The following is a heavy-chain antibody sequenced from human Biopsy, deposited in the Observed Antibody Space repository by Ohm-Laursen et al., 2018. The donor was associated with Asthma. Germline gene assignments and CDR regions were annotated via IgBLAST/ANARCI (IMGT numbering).Heavy chain of an antibody. J-gene: IGHJ3*02. CDR2: MSFDGRQT. V-gene: IGHV3-30*18. CDR1: GFTCSSYG. D-gene: IGHD3-3*01. CDR3: AKERYYDFWSGYPI. Sequence: SLRLSCSASGFTCSSYGMHWVRQAPGKGLEWVAVMSFDGRQTYYADSVKGRFTISRDNSKNTLYLQMNSLRAEDTAVYYCAKERYYDFWSGYPIWGQGTMVTVSS.